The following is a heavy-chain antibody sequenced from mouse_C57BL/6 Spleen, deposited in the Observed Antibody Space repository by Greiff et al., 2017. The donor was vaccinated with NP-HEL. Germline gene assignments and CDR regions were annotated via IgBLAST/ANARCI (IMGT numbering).Heavy chain of an antibody. CDR1: GYTFTSYW. D-gene: IGHD1-2*01. V-gene: IGHV1-69*01. CDR2: IDPSDSYT. J-gene: IGHJ2*01. CDR3: ARTASLTLFDY. Sequence: QVHVKQPGAELVMPGASVKLSCKASGYTFTSYWMHWVKQRPGQGLEWIGEIDPSDSYTNYNQKFKGKSTLTVDKSSSTAYMQLSSLTSEVSAVYYCARTASLTLFDYWGQGTTLTVSS.